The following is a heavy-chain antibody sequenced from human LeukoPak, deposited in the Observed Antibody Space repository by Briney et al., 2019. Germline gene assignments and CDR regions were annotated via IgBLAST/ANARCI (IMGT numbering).Heavy chain of an antibody. J-gene: IGHJ4*02. CDR1: GYTLTELS. CDR2: FDPEDGET. CDR3: APDSGSYRHRGRHFDY. V-gene: IGHV1-24*01. Sequence: EASVKVSCKVSGYTLTELSMHWVRQAPGKGLEWMGGFDPEDGETIYAQKFQGRVTMTEDTSTDTAYMELSNLRSEDTAVYYCAPDSGSYRHRGRHFDYWGQGTLVTVSS. D-gene: IGHD1-26*01.